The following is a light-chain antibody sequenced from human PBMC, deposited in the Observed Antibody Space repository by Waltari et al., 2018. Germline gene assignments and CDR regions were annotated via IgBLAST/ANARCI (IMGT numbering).Light chain of an antibody. J-gene: IGLJ2*01. CDR2: DVN. Sequence: QSALTQPRSVSGSPGPSVTISCTGTSSDVGGSNYVSWYQQHPGKAPILMIHDVNKRPAGIPDRFSGSKSGNTASLTSSVLQAEYEADYYCCSYAGSYIFGVFGVGTKLTFL. CDR1: SSDVGGSNY. V-gene: IGLV2-11*01. CDR3: CSYAGSYIFGV.